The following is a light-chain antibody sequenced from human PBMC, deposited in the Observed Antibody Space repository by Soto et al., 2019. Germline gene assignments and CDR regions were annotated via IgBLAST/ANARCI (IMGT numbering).Light chain of an antibody. Sequence: QSVLTQPRSVSGSPGQSVTISCTGTSSDVGGYNYVSWYQQHPGKAPKFMIYDVSKRPSGVPDRFSGSKSGNTASLTISGLQVEDEAEYYCCSYAGRYSWVFGGGTKVTVL. V-gene: IGLV2-11*01. CDR3: CSYAGRYSWV. J-gene: IGLJ3*02. CDR1: SSDVGGYNY. CDR2: DVS.